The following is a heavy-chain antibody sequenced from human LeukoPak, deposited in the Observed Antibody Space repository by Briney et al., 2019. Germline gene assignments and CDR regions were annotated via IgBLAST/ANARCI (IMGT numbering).Heavy chain of an antibody. Sequence: SETLSLTCTVSGGSISSGGYYWSWIRQPPGKGLEWIGYIYHSGSTYYNPSLKSRVTISVDRSKNQFSLKLSSVTAADTAVYYCAAFHLTDYPTNLDYWGQGTLVTVSS. CDR1: GGSISSGGYY. J-gene: IGHJ4*02. CDR3: AAFHLTDYPTNLDY. CDR2: IYHSGST. D-gene: IGHD3-9*01. V-gene: IGHV4-30-2*01.